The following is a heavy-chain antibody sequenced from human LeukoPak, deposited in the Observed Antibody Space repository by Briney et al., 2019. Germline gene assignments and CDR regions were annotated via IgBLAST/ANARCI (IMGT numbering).Heavy chain of an antibody. D-gene: IGHD6-19*01. CDR2: LYASGSA. CDR3: ARFRSGGWYYFDS. V-gene: IGHV4-4*07. Sequence: PSETLSLTCTVSGGSISTYYWSWIRRPPGKGLEVIGSLYASGSAKLNPSLESRLSMSLDPSTSQFFLKLSSVTAEDSALYYCARFRSGGWYYFDSWGQGTLVTVSS. CDR1: GGSISTYY. J-gene: IGHJ4*02.